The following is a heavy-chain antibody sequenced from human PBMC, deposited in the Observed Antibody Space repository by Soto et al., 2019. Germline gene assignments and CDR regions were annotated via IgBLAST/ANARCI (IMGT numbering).Heavy chain of an antibody. CDR3: AKVVGYSYGPNGGVYFDH. CDR2: ISWNSGSI. CDR1: GFTFDDYA. V-gene: IGHV3-9*01. Sequence: EVQLVESGGGLVQPGRSLRLSCAASGFTFDDYAMHWVRQAPGKGLEWVSGISWNSGSIGYADSVKGRFTISRDNAKNSLYLQMNSLRAEDTALYYCAKVVGYSYGPNGGVYFDHWGQGTLVTVSS. J-gene: IGHJ4*02. D-gene: IGHD5-18*01.